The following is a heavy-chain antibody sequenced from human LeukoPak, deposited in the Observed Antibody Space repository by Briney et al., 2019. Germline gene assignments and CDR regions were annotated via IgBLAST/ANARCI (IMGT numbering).Heavy chain of an antibody. Sequence: GGSLRLSCAGSGFTFSSYWMHWVRQAPGKGLVWVSRINGDGSSTTYADSVKGRYTISRDNAKNSLYLQMNSLRAEDTAVYYCAREKIVVVLAARAYYYYYGMDVWGQGTTVTVSS. J-gene: IGHJ6*02. CDR1: GFTFSSYW. D-gene: IGHD2-2*01. CDR2: INGDGSST. V-gene: IGHV3-74*01. CDR3: AREKIVVVLAARAYYYYYGMDV.